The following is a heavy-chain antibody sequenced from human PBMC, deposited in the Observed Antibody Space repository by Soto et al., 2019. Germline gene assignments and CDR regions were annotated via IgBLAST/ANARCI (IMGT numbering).Heavy chain of an antibody. J-gene: IGHJ6*02. CDR3: ARISIAAPATPYGLDRSEKSNRYYYGMDV. CDR1: GGSISSSSYY. V-gene: IGHV4-39*01. D-gene: IGHD6-6*01. CDR2: IYYSGST. Sequence: SETLSLTCTVSGGSISSSSYYWGWIRQPPGKGLEWIGSIYYSGSTYYNPSLKSRVTISVDTSKNQFSLKLSSVTAADTAVYYCARISIAAPATPYGLDRSEKSNRYYYGMDVWGQGTTVTVSS.